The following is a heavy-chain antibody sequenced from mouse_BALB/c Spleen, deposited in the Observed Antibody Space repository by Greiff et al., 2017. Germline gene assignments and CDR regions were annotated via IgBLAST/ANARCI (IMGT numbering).Heavy chain of an antibody. CDR3: AGDDYEGFAY. CDR2: INPGSGGT. V-gene: IGHV1-54*01. Sequence: QVQLQQSGAELVRPGTSVTVSCKASGYAFTNYLIEWVKQRPGQGLEWIGVINPGSGGTNYNEKFKGKATLTADKSSSTAYMQLSSLTSGDSAVYFCAGDDYEGFAYWGQGTLVTVSA. CDR1: GYAFTNYL. D-gene: IGHD2-4*01. J-gene: IGHJ3*01.